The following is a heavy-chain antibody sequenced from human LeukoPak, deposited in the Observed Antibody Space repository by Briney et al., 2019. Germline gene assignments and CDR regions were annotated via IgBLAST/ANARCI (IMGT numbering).Heavy chain of an antibody. J-gene: IGHJ4*02. V-gene: IGHV1-3*01. CDR3: ARGATDVDFDY. CDR1: GYTFTSYA. D-gene: IGHD5-24*01. Sequence: ASVKVSCKASGYTFTSYAMHWVRQAPGQRLEWMGWINAGNGNTKYSQKFQGRVTMTRDTSTSTVYMELSSLRSEDTAVYYCARGATDVDFDYWGQGTLVTVSS. CDR2: INAGNGNT.